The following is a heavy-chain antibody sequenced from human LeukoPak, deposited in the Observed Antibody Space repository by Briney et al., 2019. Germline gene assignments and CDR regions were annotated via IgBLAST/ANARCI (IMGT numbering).Heavy chain of an antibody. CDR1: GGSISSSSYY. D-gene: IGHD3-3*01. CDR3: ATISMNTIFGVEYYFDY. CDR2: IYYSGST. J-gene: IGHJ4*02. Sequence: PSETLSLTFTVSGGSISSSSYYWGWIRQPPGKGLEWIGSIYYSGSTYYNPSLKSRVTISVDTSKNQFSLKLSSVTAADTAVYYCATISMNTIFGVEYYFDYWGQGTLVTVSS. V-gene: IGHV4-39*01.